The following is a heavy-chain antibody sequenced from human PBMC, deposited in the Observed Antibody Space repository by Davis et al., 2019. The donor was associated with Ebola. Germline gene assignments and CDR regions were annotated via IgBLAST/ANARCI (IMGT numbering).Heavy chain of an antibody. Sequence: GESLKISCAASGFTFSTYSMSWVRQAPGKGLEWVSSISSDSDYIYYADSAKGRFTISRDNAKNSLYLQMNSLRAEDTAVYYCARDGLLWFGELLYSYYYGMDVWGKGTTVTVSS. CDR1: GFTFSTYS. CDR3: ARDGLLWFGELLYSYYYGMDV. V-gene: IGHV3-21*01. D-gene: IGHD3-10*01. CDR2: ISSDSDYI. J-gene: IGHJ6*04.